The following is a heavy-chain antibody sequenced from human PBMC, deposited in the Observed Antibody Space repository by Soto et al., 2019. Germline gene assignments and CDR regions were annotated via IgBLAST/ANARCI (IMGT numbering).Heavy chain of an antibody. J-gene: IGHJ6*02. CDR2: ISYDGSNK. Sequence: HPGGSLRLSCAPSGFTFSSYGMHWVRQAPGKGLEGVAVISYDGSNKYYADSVKGRFTISRDNSKNTLYLQMNSLRAEDTAVYYCAKDRGTVNYYYGMDVWGQGTMVTFSS. CDR1: GFTFSSYG. D-gene: IGHD4-17*01. V-gene: IGHV3-30*18. CDR3: AKDRGTVNYYYGMDV.